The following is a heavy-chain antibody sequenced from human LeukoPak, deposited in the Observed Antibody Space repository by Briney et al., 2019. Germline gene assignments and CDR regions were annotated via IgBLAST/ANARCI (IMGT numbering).Heavy chain of an antibody. CDR1: GFTFSSYA. J-gene: IGHJ4*02. CDR3: VRGATYIYGPFDY. D-gene: IGHD3-10*01. CDR2: ISGSGGST. V-gene: IGHV3-23*01. Sequence: GGSLRLSCAASGFTFSSYAMSWVRQAPGKGLEWVSAISGSGGSTYYADSVKGRFTISRDNSKNTLYLQMNSLRVEDTAVYYCVRGATYIYGPFDYWGQGALVTVSS.